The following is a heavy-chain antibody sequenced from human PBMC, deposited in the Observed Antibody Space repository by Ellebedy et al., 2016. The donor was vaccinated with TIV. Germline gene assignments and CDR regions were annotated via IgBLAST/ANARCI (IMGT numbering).Heavy chain of an antibody. V-gene: IGHV3-33*08. CDR1: GFTFSSYG. CDR3: LSRYYYDSSGYYSAKASFDY. CDR2: IWYDGSNK. D-gene: IGHD3-22*01. J-gene: IGHJ4*02. Sequence: GESLKISXAASGFTFSSYGMHWVRQAPGKGLEWVAVIWYDGSNKYYADSVKGRFTISRDNSKNTLYLQMNSLRAEDTAVYYCLSRYYYDSSGYYSAKASFDYWGQGTLVTVSS.